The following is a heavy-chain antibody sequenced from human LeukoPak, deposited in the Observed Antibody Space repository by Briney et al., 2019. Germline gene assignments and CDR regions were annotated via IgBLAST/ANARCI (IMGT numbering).Heavy chain of an antibody. J-gene: IGHJ4*02. CDR1: GGTFSSDS. Sequence: GGSLRLSCAASGGTFSSDSMNWVRQAPGKGLEWVSSISSSSSYISSAPSVTGPFTLSTDNAKTSLYLQTHSLRAEDTAVSYCARGGRGYSSMVMDYSGQGTLVTVSS. CDR2: ISSSSSYI. V-gene: IGHV3-21*01. CDR3: ARGGRGYSSMVMDY. D-gene: IGHD5-18*01.